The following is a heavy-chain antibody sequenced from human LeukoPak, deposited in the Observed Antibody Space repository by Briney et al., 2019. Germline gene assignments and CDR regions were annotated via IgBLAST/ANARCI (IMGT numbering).Heavy chain of an antibody. D-gene: IGHD2-8*02. CDR3: ARDRRPRGGYCTGGTCYGMDV. Sequence: SSETLSLTCAVSGASIGIGSYYWGWVRQPPGKGLEWIASIYYSGSTYYNPSLKSRVTIFRDTFKNQFSLKLRSVTAADTAVYYCARDRRPRGGYCTGGTCYGMDVWGKGTTVIVSS. J-gene: IGHJ6*04. CDR2: IYYSGST. V-gene: IGHV4-39*07. CDR1: GASIGIGSYY.